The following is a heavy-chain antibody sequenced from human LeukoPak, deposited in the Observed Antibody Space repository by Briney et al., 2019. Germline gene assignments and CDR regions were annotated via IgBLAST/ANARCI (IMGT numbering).Heavy chain of an antibody. CDR3: AREIFGSGSCPDF. D-gene: IGHD3-10*01. V-gene: IGHV3-33*01. CDR2: IWHDGSHK. J-gene: IGHJ4*02. Sequence: PGRSLRLSCAASGFAFNTYAMHWVRQAPGQGPELVALIWHDGSHKFYSNSVRGQFTISRDNSKNTVSLQMNNLRPEDTAVYYCAREIFGSGSCPDFWGQGTLVTVSS. CDR1: GFAFNTYA.